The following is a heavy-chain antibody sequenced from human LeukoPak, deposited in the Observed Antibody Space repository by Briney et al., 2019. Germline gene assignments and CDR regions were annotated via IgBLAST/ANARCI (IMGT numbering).Heavy chain of an antibody. D-gene: IGHD6-19*01. CDR2: INSDGSST. CDR3: ARDQSSGWYPHWFDP. CDR1: GVTFSSYW. V-gene: IGHV3-74*01. J-gene: IGHJ5*02. Sequence: GGSLRLSCAASGVTFSSYWMHWVRQAPGKGLVWVSRINSDGSSTSYADSVKGRFTISRDNAKNTLYLQMNSLRAEDTAVYYCARDQSSGWYPHWFDPWGQGTLVTVSS.